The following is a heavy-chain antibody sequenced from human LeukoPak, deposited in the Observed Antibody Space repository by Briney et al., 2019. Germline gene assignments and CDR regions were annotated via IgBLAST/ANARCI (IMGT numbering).Heavy chain of an antibody. Sequence: GGSLRLSCAASGFTFSDFAMIWVRQPPGKGLEWVSSIFQGGGEIHYADSVRGRFTISRDNAKNSLYLQMNSLRAEDTAVYYCARGGELGFDYWGQGTLVTVSS. D-gene: IGHD1-26*01. CDR1: GFTFSDFA. V-gene: IGHV3-21*01. CDR3: ARGGELGFDY. CDR2: IFQGGGEI. J-gene: IGHJ4*02.